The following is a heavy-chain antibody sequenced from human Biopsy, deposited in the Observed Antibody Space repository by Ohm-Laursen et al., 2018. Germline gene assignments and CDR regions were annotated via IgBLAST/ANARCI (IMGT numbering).Heavy chain of an antibody. CDR3: AADINVWNVNY. CDR1: GYSLTELS. Sequence: SVKVSCKVSGYSLTELSMHWVRQAPGQGLEWMGGFAPENGRIVYSQKFQGRVSLTEDTSTDTAYMELRSLRSEDTAVYYCAADINVWNVNYWGQGTQVTVSS. D-gene: IGHD1-1*01. J-gene: IGHJ4*02. CDR2: FAPENGRI. V-gene: IGHV1-24*01.